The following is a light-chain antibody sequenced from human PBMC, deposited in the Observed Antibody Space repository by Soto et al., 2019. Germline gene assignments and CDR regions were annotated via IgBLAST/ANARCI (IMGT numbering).Light chain of an antibody. V-gene: IGKV3-15*01. CDR2: GAS. J-gene: IGKJ1*01. CDR3: QKYNKWPPWT. CDR1: QSVSSN. Sequence: EIVMTQSPGTLSVFPGERATLSCRASQSVSSNLAWYQQKPGQAPRLLIYGASNRATGIPDTFSGSGSGTEFTLTISRLQSEDFAVYYCQKYNKWPPWTFGQGTKVDNK.